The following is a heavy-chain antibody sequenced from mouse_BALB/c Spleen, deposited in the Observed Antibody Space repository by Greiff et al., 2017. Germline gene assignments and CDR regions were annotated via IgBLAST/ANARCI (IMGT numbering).Heavy chain of an antibody. J-gene: IGHJ4*01. CDR3: ARQLRHYGTGPSYAMDY. CDR2: ISSGGSYT. CDR1: GFTFSSYG. V-gene: IGHV5-6*01. Sequence: EVQLVESGGDLVKPGGSLKLSCAASGFTFSSYGMSWVRQTPDKRLEWVATISSGGSYTYYPDSVKGRFTISRDNAKNTLYLQMSSLKSEDTAMYYCARQLRHYGTGPSYAMDYWGQGTSVTVSS. D-gene: IGHD1-1*01.